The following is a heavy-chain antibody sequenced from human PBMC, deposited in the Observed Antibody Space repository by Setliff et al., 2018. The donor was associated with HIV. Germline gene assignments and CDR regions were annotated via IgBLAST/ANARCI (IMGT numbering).Heavy chain of an antibody. D-gene: IGHD2-8*02. V-gene: IGHV4-4*09. CDR3: ARLIHTGLLYFDY. Sequence: LSLTCFVSGVSISGHFWGWIRQPPGKGLEWIGYIYTSGTTEYNPSLDSRVTISVDTSRDLFSLNLRSVTAADTALYFCARLIHTGLLYFDYWGLGMLVTVS. J-gene: IGHJ4*02. CDR1: GVSISGHF. CDR2: IYTSGTT.